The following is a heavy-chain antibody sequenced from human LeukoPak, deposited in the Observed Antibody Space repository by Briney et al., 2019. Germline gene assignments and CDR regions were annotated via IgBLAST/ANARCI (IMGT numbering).Heavy chain of an antibody. CDR2: INAGNGNT. V-gene: IGHV1-3*03. Sequence: ASVTVSCKASGYTFTSYAMHWVRQAPGQRLEWMGWINAGNGNTKYSQEFQGRVTITRDTSASTAYMELSSLRSEDMAVYYCARTMVRGAPTFDYWGQGTLVTVSS. CDR3: ARTMVRGAPTFDY. D-gene: IGHD3-10*01. J-gene: IGHJ4*02. CDR1: GYTFTSYA.